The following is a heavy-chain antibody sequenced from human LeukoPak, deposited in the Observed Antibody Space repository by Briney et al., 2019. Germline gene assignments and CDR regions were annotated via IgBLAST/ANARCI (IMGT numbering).Heavy chain of an antibody. V-gene: IGHV3-7*05. J-gene: IGHJ6*02. CDR1: GVTFSSSW. D-gene: IGHD1-1*01. CDR2: IKQDGSGK. Sequence: GWSLRLSCAASGVTFSSSWMSWVRQAPGKGLEWVATIKQDGSGKYYVDFVMGRFSISRDNAKNSLYLQMNSLGGDDTAVYYCAGGTGMDVWGQGTTVTVSS. CDR3: AGGTGMDV.